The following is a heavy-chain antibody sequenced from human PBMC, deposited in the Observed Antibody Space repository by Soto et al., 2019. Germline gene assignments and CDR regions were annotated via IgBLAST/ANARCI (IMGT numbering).Heavy chain of an antibody. D-gene: IGHD1-1*01. J-gene: IGHJ4*02. CDR2: INAGNGNT. CDR1: GYTFTSYA. Sequence: ASVKVSCKASGYTFTSYAMHWVRQAPGQRLEWMGWINAGNGNTKYSQKFQGRVTITRDTSASTAYMELSSLRSEDTAVYYCARFLGWEHSPPDNDYWGQGTLVTVSS. V-gene: IGHV1-3*01. CDR3: ARFLGWEHSPPDNDY.